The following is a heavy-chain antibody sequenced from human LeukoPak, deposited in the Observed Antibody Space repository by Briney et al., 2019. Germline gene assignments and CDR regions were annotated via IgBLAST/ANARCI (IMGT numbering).Heavy chain of an antibody. CDR3: ARSGAFCSGEDCYSGRTWFDP. CDR1: GFTVSSNS. CDR2: IYSDNT. Sequence: GGSLRLSCTVSGFTVSSNSMSWVRQAPGKGLEWVSFIYSDNTHYSDSVKGRFTISRDNSKNTLYLQMNSLRAEDTAVYYCARSGAFCSGEDCYSGRTWFDPWGHGTLVTISS. D-gene: IGHD2-15*01. J-gene: IGHJ5*02. V-gene: IGHV3-53*01.